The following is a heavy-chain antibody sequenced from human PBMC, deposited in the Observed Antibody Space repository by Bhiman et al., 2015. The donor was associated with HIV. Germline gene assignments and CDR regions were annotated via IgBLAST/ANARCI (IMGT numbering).Heavy chain of an antibody. Sequence: EVQLVESGGGLVKPGGSLRLSCATSGFTFSRHTMNWVRQAPGKGLEWISSISTYSSNIYYADSVKGRVTISRDNAKNTLYLQMNSLRPEDTAVYYCARGRKDIAAVDGLDTDGFDTWGQGTMVTV. CDR1: GFTFSRHT. CDR2: ISTYSSNI. CDR3: ARGRKDIAAVDGLDTDGFDT. V-gene: IGHV3-21*01. D-gene: IGHD2-2*01. J-gene: IGHJ3*02.